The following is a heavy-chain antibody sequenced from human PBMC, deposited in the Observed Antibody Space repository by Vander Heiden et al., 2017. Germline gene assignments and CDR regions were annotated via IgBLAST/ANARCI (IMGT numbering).Heavy chain of an antibody. CDR2: ISSSSNTI. V-gene: IGHV3-48*01. Sequence: EVRLVESGGGLVQSVGSLRLSCAASGFVFGAYAMNWVRQAPEKGPEWIAYISSSSNTIYYADSVKGRFTISRDNAKKSLFLQMNSLRVEDTAVYYCARDRFPLWGQGTPVTVSS. D-gene: IGHD3-3*01. CDR3: ARDRFPL. CDR1: GFVFGAYA. J-gene: IGHJ4*02.